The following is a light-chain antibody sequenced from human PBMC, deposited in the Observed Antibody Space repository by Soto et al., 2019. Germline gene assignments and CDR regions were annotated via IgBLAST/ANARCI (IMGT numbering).Light chain of an antibody. V-gene: IGLV4-69*01. CDR3: QTWGTGIQV. CDR1: SGHSSYA. CDR2: LNSDGSH. J-gene: IGLJ3*02. Sequence: QAVVTQSPSASASLGASVTRTCTLSSGHSSYAIAWHQQQPEKGPRYLMKLNSDGSHSKGDGIPDRFSGSSSGAERYLTISSLQSEDEADYYCQTWGTGIQVFGGGTKPTVL.